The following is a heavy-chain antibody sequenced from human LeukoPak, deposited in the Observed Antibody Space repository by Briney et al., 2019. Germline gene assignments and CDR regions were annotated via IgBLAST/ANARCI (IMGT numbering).Heavy chain of an antibody. D-gene: IGHD5-12*01. V-gene: IGHV3-23*01. CDR1: GFTFSSYG. Sequence: PGGSLRLSCAASGFTFSSYGMSWVRQAPGKGLEWVSAISGSGGSTYYADSVKGRFTISRDNSKNTLYLQMNSLRAEDTAVYYCAKERDNIVATINWDYWGQGTLVTVSS. CDR3: AKERDNIVATINWDY. CDR2: ISGSGGST. J-gene: IGHJ4*02.